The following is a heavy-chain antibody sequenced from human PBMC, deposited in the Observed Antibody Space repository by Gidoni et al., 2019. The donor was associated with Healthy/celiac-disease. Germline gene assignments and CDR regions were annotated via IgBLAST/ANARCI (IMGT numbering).Heavy chain of an antibody. J-gene: IGHJ4*02. Sequence: EVQLVESGGGLIQPGGSLRLSCSASGFTVRRNYMSWVRQAHGKGLEWVSVMYRGGSTYYADSVKGRFTINRDNVKNKLYLQMNSLRAGETAGYYWARERGGGYFDYWGQGTLVTVSS. D-gene: IGHD3-16*01. CDR2: MYRGGST. CDR3: ARERGGGYFDY. CDR1: GFTVRRNY. V-gene: IGHV3-53*01.